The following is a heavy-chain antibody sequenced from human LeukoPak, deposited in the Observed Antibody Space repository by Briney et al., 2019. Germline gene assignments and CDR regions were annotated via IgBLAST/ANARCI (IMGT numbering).Heavy chain of an antibody. D-gene: IGHD3-10*01. Sequence: ASVKVSCKASGFTFTSSAMQWVRQAPGQGLEWMGWINPNSGGTNYAQKFQGRVTMTRDTSISTAYMELSRLRSDDTAVYYCARRANGSGSYYFDYWGQGTLVTVSS. V-gene: IGHV1-2*02. J-gene: IGHJ4*02. CDR1: GFTFTSSA. CDR3: ARRANGSGSYYFDY. CDR2: INPNSGGT.